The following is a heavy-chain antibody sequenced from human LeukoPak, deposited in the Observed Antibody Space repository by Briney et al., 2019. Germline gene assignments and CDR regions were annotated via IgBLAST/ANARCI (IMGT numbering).Heavy chain of an antibody. J-gene: IGHJ4*02. D-gene: IGHD6-13*01. CDR2: INHSGGST. CDR1: GGSFSGYY. CDR3: ARRPCSSSWPFNY. Sequence: PSETLSLTCAVYGGSFSGYYWSWLRQPPGKGREWIGEINHSGGSTNYNPSLKSRVTISVDTSKNQFSLKVSSVTAADTAVYYCARRPCSSSWPFNYWGQGTVVTVSS. V-gene: IGHV4-34*01.